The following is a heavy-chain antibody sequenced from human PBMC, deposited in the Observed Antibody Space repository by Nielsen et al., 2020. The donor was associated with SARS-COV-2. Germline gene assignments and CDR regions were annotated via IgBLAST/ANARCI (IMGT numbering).Heavy chain of an antibody. J-gene: IGHJ4*02. V-gene: IGHV1-24*01. CDR3: TTYYIDN. Sequence: ASVKVSCKVSGYTLAELSIHWVRQAPGKGLEWMGGLDHEDGETRYAHKFQGRVVMTEDASTDIAYMELSGLRSEDTAVYYCTTYYIDNWGQGTLVTVSS. CDR1: GYTLAELS. CDR2: LDHEDGET.